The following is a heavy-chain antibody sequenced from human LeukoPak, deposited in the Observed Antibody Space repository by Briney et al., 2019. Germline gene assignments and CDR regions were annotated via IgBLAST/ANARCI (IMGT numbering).Heavy chain of an antibody. CDR2: IYSGGST. V-gene: IGHV3-53*01. J-gene: IGHJ4*02. D-gene: IGHD5-24*01. CDR1: GFTVSSNY. Sequence: GGSLRLACAVSGFTVSSNYMSWVRQAPGKGLEWVSVIYSGGSTYYADSVKGRFTISRDNSKNTLYLQMNSLRAEDTAVYYCARGEMATITGGFDYWGQGTLVTVSS. CDR3: ARGEMATITGGFDY.